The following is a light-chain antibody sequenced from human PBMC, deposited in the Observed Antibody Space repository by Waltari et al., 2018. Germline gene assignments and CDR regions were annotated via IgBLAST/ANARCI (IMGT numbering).Light chain of an antibody. CDR3: VLYGGNGIWV. Sequence: QTVVTQEPAFSVSPGGTITLTCALTSGSVSTSDYPSWYQQTPGQAPRTLIYSTNIRSSGVPDRCSGSIIGNKAALTITGAQADDESDYYCVLYGGNGIWVFGGGTRLTVL. CDR1: SGSVSTSDY. V-gene: IGLV8-61*01. CDR2: STN. J-gene: IGLJ3*02.